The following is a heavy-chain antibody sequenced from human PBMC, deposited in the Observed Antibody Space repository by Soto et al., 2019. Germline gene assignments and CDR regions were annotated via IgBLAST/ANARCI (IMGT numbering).Heavy chain of an antibody. D-gene: IGHD5-18*01. CDR3: ARRAIQLGGSSYFDY. V-gene: IGHV5-51*01. J-gene: IGHJ4*02. CDR2: IYPGDSDT. CDR1: GYSFTSYW. Sequence: GESLKISCKGSGYSFTSYWIGWVRQMPGKGLEWMGIIYPGDSDTRYSPSFQGQVTISADKSISTAYLQWSSLKASDTAMYYCARRAIQLGGSSYFDYWGQGTLVTVSS.